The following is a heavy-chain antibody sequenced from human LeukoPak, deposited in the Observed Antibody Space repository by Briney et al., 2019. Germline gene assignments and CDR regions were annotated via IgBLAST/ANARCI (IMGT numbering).Heavy chain of an antibody. J-gene: IGHJ5*02. CDR3: ARDSGTTGEVKFVP. CDR2: MSPSATT. CDR1: GGSIRTFY. V-gene: IGHV4-4*07. D-gene: IGHD4-17*01. Sequence: SQTLSLTCTVSGGSIRTFYLSWIRQPVGKGLEWIGRMSPSATTYNPSLKSRVTMSIDTSKSQFFLNLRSVTAADTAVYYCARDSGTTGEVKFVPWGQGILVTVSS.